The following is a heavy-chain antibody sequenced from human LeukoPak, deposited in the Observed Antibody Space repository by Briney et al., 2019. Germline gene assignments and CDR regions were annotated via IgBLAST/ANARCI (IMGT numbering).Heavy chain of an antibody. J-gene: IGHJ4*02. CDR1: GFTFSSYA. CDR3: ATYSSGWYVLGDY. V-gene: IGHV3-23*01. CDR2: ISGSGGST. D-gene: IGHD6-19*01. Sequence: GGSLRLSCAASGFTFSSYAMSWVRQAPGKGLGWVSAISGSGGSTYYADSVKGRFTISRDNSKNTLYLQMNSLRAEDTAVYYCATYSSGWYVLGDYWGQGTLVTVSS.